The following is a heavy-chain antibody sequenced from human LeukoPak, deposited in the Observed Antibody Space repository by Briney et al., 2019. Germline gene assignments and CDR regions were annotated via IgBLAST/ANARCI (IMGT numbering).Heavy chain of an antibody. D-gene: IGHD3-10*01. Sequence: GGSLRLSCAASGFTFSSYEMTWVRQAPGRGLEWVSYISSSGSTIYYADSVKGRFTISRDNAKNSLYLQMNSLRAEDTAVYYCAPRGVVRGVKYWGQGTLVTVSS. CDR3: APRGVVRGVKY. J-gene: IGHJ4*02. CDR1: GFTFSSYE. V-gene: IGHV3-48*03. CDR2: ISSSGSTI.